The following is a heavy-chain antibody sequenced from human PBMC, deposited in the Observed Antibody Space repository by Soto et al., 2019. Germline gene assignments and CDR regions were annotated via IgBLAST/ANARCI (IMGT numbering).Heavy chain of an antibody. J-gene: IGHJ4*02. D-gene: IGHD4-17*01. CDR2: IYHSGST. CDR3: ARASTTATTIDY. Sequence: SETLSLTCTVSGGSISSGGYYWSWIRQHPGKGLEWIGYIYHSGSTYYNPSLKSRVTISVDRSKNQFSLKLSSVTAADTAVYYCARASTTATTIDYWGQGTLVTVSS. V-gene: IGHV4-30-2*01. CDR1: GGSISSGGYY.